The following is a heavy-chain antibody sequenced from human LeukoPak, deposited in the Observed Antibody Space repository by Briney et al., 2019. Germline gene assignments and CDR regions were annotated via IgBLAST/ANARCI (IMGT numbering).Heavy chain of an antibody. CDR2: IKQDGSEK. Sequence: GGSLRLSCAASGFTFSSYWMSWVRQAPGKGLEWVANIKQDGSEKYYVDSVKGRFTISRDNAKNSLYLQMNSLRAEDTAVYYCASDSSGWSQVTDDWGEGTLVTVYS. D-gene: IGHD6-19*01. V-gene: IGHV3-7*01. J-gene: IGHJ4*02. CDR1: GFTFSSYW. CDR3: ASDSSGWSQVTDD.